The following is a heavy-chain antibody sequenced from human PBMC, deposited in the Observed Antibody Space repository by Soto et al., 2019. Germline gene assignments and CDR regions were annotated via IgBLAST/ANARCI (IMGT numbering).Heavy chain of an antibody. Sequence: SETLSLTCTVSAGSISSNYWRWIRQPPGKGLEWIGYFYYSGSTNYNPSLKSRVTLSIDTSKNHFSLKLSSVTAADAFVYECARAYAGNCFDYWGQEPLVTVSS. D-gene: IGHD6-13*01. CDR1: AGSISSNY. J-gene: IGHJ4*02. CDR2: FYYSGST. V-gene: IGHV4-59*01. CDR3: ARAYAGNCFDY.